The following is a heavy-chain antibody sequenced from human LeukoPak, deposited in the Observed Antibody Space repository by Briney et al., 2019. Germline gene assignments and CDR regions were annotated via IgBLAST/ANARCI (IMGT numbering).Heavy chain of an antibody. CDR3: ARGVAVQAHDY. V-gene: IGHV1-69*06. Sequence: AASVKVSCKASGGTFSSYAISWVRQAPGQGLEWMGGIIPIFGTANYAQKFQGRVTITADKSTSTAYMELSRLRSDDTAVYYCARGVAVQAHDYWGQGTLVTVSS. D-gene: IGHD3-22*01. CDR2: IIPIFGTA. J-gene: IGHJ4*02. CDR1: GGTFSSYA.